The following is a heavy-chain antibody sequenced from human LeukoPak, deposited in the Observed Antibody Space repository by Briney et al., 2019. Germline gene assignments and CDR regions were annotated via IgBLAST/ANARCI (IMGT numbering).Heavy chain of an antibody. V-gene: IGHV1-18*01. J-gene: IGHJ4*02. CDR3: ARYNIFDY. D-gene: IGHD1-14*01. Sequence: RLQGRVTMTTDTSTSTAYMELRSLRSDDTAVYYCARYNIFDYWGQGTPVTVSS.